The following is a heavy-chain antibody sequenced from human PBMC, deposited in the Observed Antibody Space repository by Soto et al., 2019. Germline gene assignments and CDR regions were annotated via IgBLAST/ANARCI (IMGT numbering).Heavy chain of an antibody. Sequence: EVQLVESGGGLVQPGGSLRLSCAASGFTFSSYDMHWVRQATGKGLEWVSAIGTAGDTYYPGSVKGRFTISRENDKNSLYLQMNGLRAGDTAVYYCGREGDCGGDCYEGMDVWGQGTTVTVCS. CDR1: GFTFSSYD. J-gene: IGHJ6*02. CDR2: IGTAGDT. CDR3: GREGDCGGDCYEGMDV. D-gene: IGHD2-21*02. V-gene: IGHV3-13*04.